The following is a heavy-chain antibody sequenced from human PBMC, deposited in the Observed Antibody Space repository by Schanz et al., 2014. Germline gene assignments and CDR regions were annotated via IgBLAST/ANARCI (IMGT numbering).Heavy chain of an antibody. CDR1: GFTFSSYA. Sequence: QVQLVESGGGVVQPGRSLRLSCAASGFTFSSYAMHWVRQAPGKGLEWVAVISYDGRNKYYADSVKGRFTISRDNSKNTLYLQMNSLRAEDTALYYCAKDLLYGAPMPLNHLDYWGQGTLVTVSS. V-gene: IGHV3-30-3*01. J-gene: IGHJ4*02. D-gene: IGHD2-2*01. CDR2: ISYDGRNK. CDR3: AKDLLYGAPMPLNHLDY.